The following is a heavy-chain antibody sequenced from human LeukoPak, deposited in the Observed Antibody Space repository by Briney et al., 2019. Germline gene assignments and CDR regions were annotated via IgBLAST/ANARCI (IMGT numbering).Heavy chain of an antibody. V-gene: IGHV3-74*01. CDR2: IKSDGSST. CDR3: ARDKGYSSDT. D-gene: IGHD5-18*01. Sequence: GGSLRLSCAASGFTFSSYAMSWVRQAPGKGLVWVSLIKSDGSSTNYADSVKGRFTISRDNAKNTLYLQMDSLRAEDTATYYCARDKGYSSDTWGQGTLVTVSS. CDR1: GFTFSSYA. J-gene: IGHJ5*02.